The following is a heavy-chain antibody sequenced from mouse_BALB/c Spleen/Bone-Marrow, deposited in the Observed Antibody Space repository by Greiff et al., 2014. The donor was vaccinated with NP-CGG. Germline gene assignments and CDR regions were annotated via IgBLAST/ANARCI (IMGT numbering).Heavy chain of an antibody. J-gene: IGHJ2*01. CDR3: TRRAAYYFDY. D-gene: IGHD3-3*01. V-gene: IGHV1-4*01. CDR1: GYTFTSYP. Sequence: VKLMESGAELARPGASVKMSCKASGYTFTSYPMNWVKQRPGQGLEWIGYINPSSGYSNYNQKFKDKATLTADKSSSTAYMQLSSLTSEDSAVYYYTRRAAYYFDYWGQGTTLTVSS. CDR2: INPSSGYS.